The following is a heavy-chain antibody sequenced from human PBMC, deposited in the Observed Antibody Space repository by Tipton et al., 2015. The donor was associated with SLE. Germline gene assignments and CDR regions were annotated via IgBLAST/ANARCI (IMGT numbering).Heavy chain of an antibody. D-gene: IGHD1-26*01. CDR2: ISYDESNK. CDR1: GFTFSSYP. Sequence: SLRLSCAASGFTFSSYPMHWVRQAPGKGLERVAVISYDESNKYYADSVKGRFTISRDNSKNTLYLQMNSLRPEDTAVYYCARDVVGATEGLDYWGQGTLVTVSS. CDR3: ARDVVGATEGLDY. V-gene: IGHV3-30*04. J-gene: IGHJ4*02.